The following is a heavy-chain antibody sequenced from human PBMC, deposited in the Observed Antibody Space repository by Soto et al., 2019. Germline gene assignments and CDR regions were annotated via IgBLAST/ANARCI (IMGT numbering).Heavy chain of an antibody. CDR2: ISTSGDTI. CDR3: TRGPPGDF. CDR1: GFTFSLYE. D-gene: IGHD3-10*01. Sequence: GGSLRLSCAASGFTFSLYELNWVRQAPGKGLEWGSYISTSGDTIYYADSVKCRFTISRDNAKTSLYLQINRLRAEDTAVYYCTRGPPGDFWGQGTPVTVSS. J-gene: IGHJ4*02. V-gene: IGHV3-48*03.